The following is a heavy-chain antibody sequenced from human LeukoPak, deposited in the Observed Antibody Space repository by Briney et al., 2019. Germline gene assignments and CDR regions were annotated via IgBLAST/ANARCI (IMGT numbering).Heavy chain of an antibody. Sequence: GGSLRLSCAASGFTFSSYEMNWVRQAPGKGLEWVSYISSSGSTIYYADSVKGRVTISRDNAKNSLYLQMNSLRAEDTAVYYCARAGYSSSWYSRYFDLWGRGTLVTVSS. CDR3: ARAGYSSSWYSRYFDL. V-gene: IGHV3-48*03. CDR2: ISSSGSTI. D-gene: IGHD6-13*01. J-gene: IGHJ2*01. CDR1: GFTFSSYE.